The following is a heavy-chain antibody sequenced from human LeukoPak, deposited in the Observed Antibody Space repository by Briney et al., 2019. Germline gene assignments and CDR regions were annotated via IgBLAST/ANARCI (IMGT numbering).Heavy chain of an antibody. Sequence: GGSLRLSCAASGFTFSSYAMSWVRQAPGKGLEWVSAISGSGGSTYYADSVKGWFTISRDNSKNTLYLQMNSLRAEDTAVYYCAKDSTVTSLGYWGQGTLVTVSS. J-gene: IGHJ4*02. V-gene: IGHV3-23*01. CDR3: AKDSTVTSLGY. D-gene: IGHD4-17*01. CDR2: ISGSGGST. CDR1: GFTFSSYA.